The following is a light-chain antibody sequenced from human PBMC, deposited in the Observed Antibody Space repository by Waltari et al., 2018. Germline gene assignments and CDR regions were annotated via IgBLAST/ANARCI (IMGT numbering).Light chain of an antibody. V-gene: IGKV1-5*03. Sequence: DIQMTQSPSTLSASVGDRVTIPCRASQSISTWLAWYPQKPGKAPNLLIYKASAVESGVPARFSGSGSATDFTLTISGLQPDDFATYFCQQYNSFPWTFGQGTRVDIK. CDR3: QQYNSFPWT. CDR1: QSISTW. J-gene: IGKJ1*01. CDR2: KAS.